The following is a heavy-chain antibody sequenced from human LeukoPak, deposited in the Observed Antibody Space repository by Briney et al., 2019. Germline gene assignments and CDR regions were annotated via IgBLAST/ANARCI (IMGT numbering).Heavy chain of an antibody. CDR2: ISGSGGST. CDR3: TKDLSGSDWVADF. D-gene: IGHD1-26*01. J-gene: IGHJ4*02. CDR1: GFTFSSYA. Sequence: GGSLRLSCAASGFTFSSYAMSWVRQAPGKGLEWVSAISGSGGSTYYAVSVKGRFTISRDNSKNTLDLRMHSLRAEDSAIYYCTKDLSGSDWVADFWGQGTLVTVSS. V-gene: IGHV3-23*01.